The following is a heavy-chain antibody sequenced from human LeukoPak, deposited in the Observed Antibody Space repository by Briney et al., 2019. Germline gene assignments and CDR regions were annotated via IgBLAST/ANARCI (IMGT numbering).Heavy chain of an antibody. Sequence: SQTLSLTCTVSGGSISSGGYYWSWIRQHPGKGLEWIGYIYYSGRTYYNPSLKSRVTISVDTSKNQFSLKLSSVTAADTAVYYCARAFTYYDILTGYYEPHTILDYWGQGTLVTVSS. CDR1: GGSISSGGYY. V-gene: IGHV4-31*03. CDR2: IYYSGRT. J-gene: IGHJ4*02. D-gene: IGHD3-9*01. CDR3: ARAFTYYDILTGYYEPHTILDY.